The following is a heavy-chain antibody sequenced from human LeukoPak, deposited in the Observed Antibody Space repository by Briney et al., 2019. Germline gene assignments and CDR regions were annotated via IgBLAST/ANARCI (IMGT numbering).Heavy chain of an antibody. V-gene: IGHV3-33*01. D-gene: IGHD3-22*01. J-gene: IGHJ4*02. CDR1: GFTFSSFG. Sequence: GGSLRLSCAASGFTFSSFGMHWVRQAPGKGLEWVAVIWFDGSEEYYADSVKGRFTISRDNSKNMLFLRMNSPKAEDTAIYYCARTFDSVGYDYGHYVECWGQGTLVTVSS. CDR3: ARTFDSVGYDYGHYVEC. CDR2: IWFDGSEE.